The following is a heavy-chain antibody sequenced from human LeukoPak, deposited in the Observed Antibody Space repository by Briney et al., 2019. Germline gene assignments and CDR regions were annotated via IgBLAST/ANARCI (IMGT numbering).Heavy chain of an antibody. J-gene: IGHJ4*02. Sequence: GGPLRLSCAASGFTFSSYAMTWVRQAPGKGLEWVSAISNNGGNTYYADSVKGRFTISRDNAKNTLYLQMNSLRAEDTAIYYCANNWNLDYWGQGTLVTVSS. CDR2: ISNNGGNT. CDR3: ANNWNLDY. V-gene: IGHV3-23*01. CDR1: GFTFSSYA. D-gene: IGHD1-20*01.